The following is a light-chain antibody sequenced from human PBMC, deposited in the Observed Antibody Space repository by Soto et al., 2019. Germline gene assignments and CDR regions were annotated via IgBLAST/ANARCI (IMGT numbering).Light chain of an antibody. CDR3: QQYYSTPHT. CDR1: QSVLYSSNNKNY. J-gene: IGKJ2*01. V-gene: IGKV4-1*01. CDR2: WAS. Sequence: DIVMTQSPDSLAVSLGERATINCKSSQSVLYSSNNKNYLAWYQQKPGQPPKLLIYWASTRESGVPDRFSGSGSGTDVTLTIRSLHAEDVAVYYCQQYYSTPHTFGQGTKLEIK.